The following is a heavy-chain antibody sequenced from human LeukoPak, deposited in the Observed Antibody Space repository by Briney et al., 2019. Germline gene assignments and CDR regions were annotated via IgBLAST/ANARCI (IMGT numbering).Heavy chain of an antibody. CDR2: IYYSGST. Sequence: PSETLSLTCTVSVGSISSYYWSWIRQPPGKGLEWIGYIYYSGSTNYTSSLKSRVTISVDTSKNQFSLKLSSVTAADTAVYYCATPPEGGYSNGYFYYYYIDVWGKGATVTISS. V-gene: IGHV4-59*01. CDR1: VGSISSYY. J-gene: IGHJ6*03. D-gene: IGHD4-11*01. CDR3: ATPPEGGYSNGYFYYYYIDV.